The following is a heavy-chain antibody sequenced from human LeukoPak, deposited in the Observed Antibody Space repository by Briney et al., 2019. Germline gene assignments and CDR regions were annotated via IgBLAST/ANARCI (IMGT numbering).Heavy chain of an antibody. CDR3: ARDRGWANSDWYFDL. Sequence: QSGGSLRLSCAASGFTFSSYGIHWVRQAPGKGLEWVAVISYDGSTIYYADSVKGRFTISRDNSKDTVYLQMNSLRGDDTAVYYCARDRGWANSDWYFDLWGRGTLVTVSS. CDR1: GFTFSSYG. CDR2: ISYDGSTI. V-gene: IGHV3-30*03. J-gene: IGHJ2*01. D-gene: IGHD3-10*01.